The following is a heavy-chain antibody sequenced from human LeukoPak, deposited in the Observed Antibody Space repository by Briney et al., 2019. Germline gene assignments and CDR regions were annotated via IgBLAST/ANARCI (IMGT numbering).Heavy chain of an antibody. CDR3: ARIRNTVLRGNIYDL. Sequence: PSETLSLTCTVSGASIGLYYWSWIRQPAGKGLEWIGRIYTSGTSNYSPSLKSRVTMSLDLSKNQLSLKLNSVTAADTALYHCARIRNTVLRGNIYDLWGQGTLVTASS. J-gene: IGHJ5*02. D-gene: IGHD3-10*01. CDR1: GASIGLYY. CDR2: IYTSGTS. V-gene: IGHV4-4*07.